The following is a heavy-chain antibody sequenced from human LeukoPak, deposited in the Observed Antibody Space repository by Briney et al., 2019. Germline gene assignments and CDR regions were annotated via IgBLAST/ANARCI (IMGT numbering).Heavy chain of an antibody. CDR2: IYHSGST. D-gene: IGHD3-10*01. J-gene: IGHJ5*01. Sequence: PETLSLTCTVSGYSISSGYYWGWIRQPPGKGLEWIGSIYHSGSTYYNPSLKSRVTISADTSKNQFSLTLTSVTAADTAVYYCARGPPDFYNSGSYYNGYNWFDSWGQGTLVTVSS. V-gene: IGHV4-38-2*02. CDR1: GYSISSGYY. CDR3: ARGPPDFYNSGSYYNGYNWFDS.